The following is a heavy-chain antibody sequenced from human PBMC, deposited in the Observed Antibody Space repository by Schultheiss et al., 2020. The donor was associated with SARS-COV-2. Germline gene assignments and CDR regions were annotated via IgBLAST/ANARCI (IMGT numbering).Heavy chain of an antibody. Sequence: GSLRLSCAVYGGSFSGSYWSWIRQPPGKGLEWIGEINHRGSTNYNPSLKSRVTISVDTSKNQFSLKLSSVTAADTAVYYCARVRIAVAGTFHYYYGMDVWGQGTTVTVSS. D-gene: IGHD6-19*01. CDR2: INHRGST. J-gene: IGHJ6*02. CDR3: ARVRIAVAGTFHYYYGMDV. CDR1: GGSFSGSY. V-gene: IGHV4-34*01.